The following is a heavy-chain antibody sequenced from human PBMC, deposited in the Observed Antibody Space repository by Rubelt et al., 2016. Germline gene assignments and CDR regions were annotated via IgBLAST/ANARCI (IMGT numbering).Heavy chain of an antibody. CDR3: ARFRCGGSCRPPNFYYYYGMDV. CDR2: INHSGST. Sequence: QVQLQQWGAGLLKPSETLSLTCAVYGGSFSGYYWSWIRQPPGKGLAWIGEINHSGSTNYNPSHKSRATRAVDTSKIKFSLRLSSVTAADTAVYYCARFRCGGSCRPPNFYYYYGMDVWGQGTTVTVSS. V-gene: IGHV4-34*01. CDR1: GGSFSGYY. D-gene: IGHD2-15*01. J-gene: IGHJ6*02.